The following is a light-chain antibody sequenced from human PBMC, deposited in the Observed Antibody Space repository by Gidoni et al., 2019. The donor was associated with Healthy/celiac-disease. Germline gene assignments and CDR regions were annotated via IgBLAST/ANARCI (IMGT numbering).Light chain of an antibody. V-gene: IGKV1-5*03. CDR2: KAS. Sequence: DIQMTQSPSTLSASVGDRVTITCRASQSISSWLAWYQQQPGKAPKLLIYKASSLESGVPSRFSGSGPGTEFTLTISSLQPDDFATYYCQQYNSYSRTFGQGTKVEIK. CDR1: QSISSW. J-gene: IGKJ1*01. CDR3: QQYNSYSRT.